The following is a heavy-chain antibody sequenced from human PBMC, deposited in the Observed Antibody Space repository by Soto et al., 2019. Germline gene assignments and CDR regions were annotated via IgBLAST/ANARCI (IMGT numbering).Heavy chain of an antibody. J-gene: IGHJ6*02. CDR3: ARVAYGDYGYYYYYGMDV. D-gene: IGHD4-17*01. CDR2: IIPIFGTA. Sequence: QVQLVQSGAEVKKPGSSVKVSCKASGGTFSSYAISWVRQAPGQGLEWMGGIIPIFGTANYAQKFQGRVTITADESTSTAYMELSSLRSEDTAVYYCARVAYGDYGYYYYYGMDVWGQVTTVTVSS. V-gene: IGHV1-69*01. CDR1: GGTFSSYA.